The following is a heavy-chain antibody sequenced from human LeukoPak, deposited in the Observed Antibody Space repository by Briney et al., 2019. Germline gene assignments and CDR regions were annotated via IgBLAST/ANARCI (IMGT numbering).Heavy chain of an antibody. D-gene: IGHD2-2*01. CDR1: GYTFTGYY. CDR3: AREYQYQLLLGAFDI. J-gene: IGHJ3*02. CDR2: INPNSGGT. V-gene: IGHV1-2*02. Sequence: ASVKVSCKASGYTFTGYYMHWVRQAPGQGLEWMGWINPNSGGTNYAQKFQGRVTMTRDTSISTAYIELSRLRSDDTAVYYCAREYQYQLLLGAFDIWGQGTMVTVSS.